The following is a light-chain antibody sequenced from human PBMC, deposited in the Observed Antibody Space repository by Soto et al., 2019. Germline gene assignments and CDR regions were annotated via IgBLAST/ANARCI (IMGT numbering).Light chain of an antibody. Sequence: SPSTMYVSPGERATLSCRASQSVRSKLAWYQQKPGQAPRLLIYDASTRATGIPARFSGSGSGTEFTLTISSLQSEDFAVYYCQQYNNWPPITFGQGTRLEIK. CDR1: QSVRSK. CDR3: QQYNNWPPIT. V-gene: IGKV3-15*01. CDR2: DAS. J-gene: IGKJ5*01.